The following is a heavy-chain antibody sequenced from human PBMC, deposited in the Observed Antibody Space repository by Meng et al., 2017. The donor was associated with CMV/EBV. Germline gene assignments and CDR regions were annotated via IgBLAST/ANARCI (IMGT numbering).Heavy chain of an antibody. CDR1: ISSGGYY. D-gene: IGHD3-22*01. CDR3: ARAPYDSSGYLVALGDY. V-gene: IGHV4-31*02. Sequence: ISSGGYYWSWIRQHQGKGLEWIGYIYYSGSTYYNPSLKSRVTISVDTSKNQFSLKLSSVTAADTAVYYCARAPYDSSGYLVALGDYWGQGTLVTVSS. J-gene: IGHJ4*02. CDR2: IYYSGST.